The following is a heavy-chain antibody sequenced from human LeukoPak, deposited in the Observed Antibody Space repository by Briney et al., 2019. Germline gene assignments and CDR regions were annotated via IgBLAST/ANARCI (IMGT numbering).Heavy chain of an antibody. J-gene: IGHJ4*02. CDR3: ASPDYYGSGSYAH. D-gene: IGHD3-10*01. CDR2: IIPIFGTA. CDR1: GGTFSSYA. V-gene: IGHV1-69*13. Sequence: GASVKVSCKASGGTFSSYAISWVRQTPGQGLEWMGGIIPIFGTANYAQKFQGRVTITADESTSTAYMELSSLRSEDTAVYYCASPDYYGSGSYAHWGQGTLVTVPS.